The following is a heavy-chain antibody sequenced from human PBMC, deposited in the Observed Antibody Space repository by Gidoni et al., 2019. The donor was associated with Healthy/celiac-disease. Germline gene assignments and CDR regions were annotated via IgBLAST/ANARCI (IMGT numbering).Heavy chain of an antibody. J-gene: IGHJ6*02. CDR1: GASLSSSSYY. V-gene: IGHV4-39*07. D-gene: IGHD6-19*01. Sequence: QLPLQESGPGLVKPSETLFLTCTVSGASLSSSSYYWGWIRQPPGKGLEWIGSIYSSGSTNYNPSLKSRVTRSVDTSKNQFSLKLSSVTAADTAVYYCARDRTHSSGWIYYYYYGMDVWGQGTTVTVSS. CDR3: ARDRTHSSGWIYYYYYGMDV. CDR2: IYSSGST.